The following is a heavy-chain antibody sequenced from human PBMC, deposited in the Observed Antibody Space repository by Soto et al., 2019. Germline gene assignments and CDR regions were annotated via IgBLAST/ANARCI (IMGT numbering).Heavy chain of an antibody. J-gene: IGHJ4*02. D-gene: IGHD2-15*01. CDR1: GGTFSSYA. CDR2: IIPIFGTA. CDR3: ATTACSGGSCYSGFDY. Sequence: QVQLVQSGAEVKKPGSSVKVSCKASGGTFSSYAISWVRQAPGQGLEWMGGIIPIFGTANYAQKFQGRVTITADEPTSTAYMELSSLRSEDTTVYYCATTACSGGSCYSGFDYWGQGTLVTVSS. V-gene: IGHV1-69*01.